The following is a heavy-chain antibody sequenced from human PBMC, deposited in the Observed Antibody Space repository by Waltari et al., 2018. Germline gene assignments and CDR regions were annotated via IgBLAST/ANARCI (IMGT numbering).Heavy chain of an antibody. D-gene: IGHD2-21*02. CDR2: ISAAATDT. CDR3: AKSSGEVTAITSDF. Sequence: EVQLLESGGGLGQPGGSLTLSCNASGFIFKKFAMSWVRQAPGKGLEWFSTISAAATDTVYADTVKVRFSSYRVNSKSTVFLQMSGLRADDTATYYCAKSSGEVTAITSDFWGRGTLVTVSS. CDR1: GFIFKKFA. V-gene: IGHV3-23*01. J-gene: IGHJ4*02.